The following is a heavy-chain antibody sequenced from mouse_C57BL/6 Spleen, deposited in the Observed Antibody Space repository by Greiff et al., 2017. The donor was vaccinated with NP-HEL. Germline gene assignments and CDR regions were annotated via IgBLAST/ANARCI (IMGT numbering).Heavy chain of an antibody. V-gene: IGHV1-4*01. Sequence: VQLQQSGAELARPGASVKMSCKASGYTFTSYTMHWVKQRPGQGLEWIGYINPSSGYTKYNQKFQDKATLTADKSSSTAYMQLSSLTSEDSAVYYCARGDGYYFDYWGQGTTLTVSS. J-gene: IGHJ2*01. CDR2: INPSSGYT. CDR1: GYTFTSYT. D-gene: IGHD2-3*01. CDR3: ARGDGYYFDY.